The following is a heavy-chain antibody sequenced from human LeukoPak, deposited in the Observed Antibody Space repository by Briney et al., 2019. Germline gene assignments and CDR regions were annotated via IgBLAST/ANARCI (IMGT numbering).Heavy chain of an antibody. CDR2: INPSGGNT. V-gene: IGHV1-46*01. J-gene: IGHJ5*02. CDR1: GYTFTGYY. Sequence: ASVKVSCKASGYTFTGYYMHWVRQAPGQGLEWMGIINPSGGNTNYAQKFQGRVTMTRDMSTSTVYMELSSLRSEDTAMYYCARALPHRRLMDTTMEQHWFDPWGQGTLVTVSS. CDR3: ARALPHRRLMDTTMEQHWFDP. D-gene: IGHD5-18*01.